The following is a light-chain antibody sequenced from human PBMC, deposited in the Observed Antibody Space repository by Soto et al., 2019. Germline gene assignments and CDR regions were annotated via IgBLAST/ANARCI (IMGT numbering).Light chain of an antibody. J-gene: IGLJ2*01. CDR3: RSYTSSSTHVV. V-gene: IGLV2-14*01. Sequence: QSALTQPASVSGSPGQSITISCTGTSSDVGGYNYVSWYQQHPGKAPKLMIYDVSNRPSGVSNRFSGSKSGNTASLTISGLQAEDEADYYCRSYTSSSTHVVFGGGTQLTVL. CDR1: SSDVGGYNY. CDR2: DVS.